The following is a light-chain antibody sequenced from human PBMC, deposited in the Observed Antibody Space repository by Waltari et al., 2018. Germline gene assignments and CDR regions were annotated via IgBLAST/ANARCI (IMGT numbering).Light chain of an antibody. CDR1: SSDVGGYNY. Sequence: QSALTQPASVSGSPGQSITISCTGTSSDVGGYNYVSGYQQHPGKAPKLMIYDVSNLPSGVSNRFSGSKSGNTASLTISGLQAEDEADYYCSSYTSSSTVVFGGGTKLTVL. CDR3: SSYTSSSTVV. J-gene: IGLJ2*01. V-gene: IGLV2-14*03. CDR2: DVS.